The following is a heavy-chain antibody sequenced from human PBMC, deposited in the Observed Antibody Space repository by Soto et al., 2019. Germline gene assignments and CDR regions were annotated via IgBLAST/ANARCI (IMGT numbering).Heavy chain of an antibody. CDR3: ARSGSDWFTFDY. D-gene: IGHD6-19*01. CDR1: GFTFSNYA. CDR2: VSGGGSNT. J-gene: IGHJ4*02. Sequence: EVQLLESGGGLVQPGGSLRLSCAASGFTFSNYAMSWVRQAPGKGLEWVSAVSGGGSNTYFAESVRGRFTISRDNSENTLYLQLNRLRAEDTAVYYYARSGSDWFTFDYWGQGALLTVSS. V-gene: IGHV3-23*01.